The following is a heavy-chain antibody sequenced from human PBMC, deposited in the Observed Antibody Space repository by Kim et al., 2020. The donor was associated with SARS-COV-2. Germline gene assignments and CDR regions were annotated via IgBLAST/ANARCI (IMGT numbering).Heavy chain of an antibody. CDR3: ATGEAYGSGSSPSFDY. D-gene: IGHD3-10*01. Sequence: SETLSLTCTVSGGSVSSGSYYWSWIRQPPGKGLEWIGYIYYSGSTNYNPSLKSRVTISVDTSKNQFSLKLSSVTAADTAVYYCATGEAYGSGSSPSFDYWGQGTLVTVSS. CDR2: IYYSGST. V-gene: IGHV4-61*01. CDR1: GGSVSSGSYY. J-gene: IGHJ4*02.